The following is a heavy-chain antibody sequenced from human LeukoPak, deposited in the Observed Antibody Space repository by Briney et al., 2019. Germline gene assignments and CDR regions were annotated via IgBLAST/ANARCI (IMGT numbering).Heavy chain of an antibody. CDR3: ARGGRDGYNSGDY. CDR2: ISSSSSTI. V-gene: IGHV3-48*04. Sequence: GGSLRLSCAASGFTFSSYSMNWVRQAPGKGLEWVSYISSSSSTIYYADSVKGRFTISRDNAKNSLYLQINSLRAEDTAVYYCARGGRDGYNSGDYWGQGTLVTVSP. J-gene: IGHJ4*02. CDR1: GFTFSSYS. D-gene: IGHD5-24*01.